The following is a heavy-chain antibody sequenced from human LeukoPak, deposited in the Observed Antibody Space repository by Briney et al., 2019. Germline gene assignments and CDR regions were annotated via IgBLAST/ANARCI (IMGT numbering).Heavy chain of an antibody. CDR1: GYTFSNFG. CDR3: ARDGTSTDDY. V-gene: IGHV1-18*01. CDR2: ISGNNDKP. D-gene: IGHD2-2*01. Sequence: ASVKVSCKASGYTFSNFGISWVRQAPGQGLEWMGWISGNNDKPNYGQKFQGRFTVTTDSSTATAYIELRNLRSDDTAVYYCARDGTSTDDYWGQGTLVTVSS. J-gene: IGHJ4*02.